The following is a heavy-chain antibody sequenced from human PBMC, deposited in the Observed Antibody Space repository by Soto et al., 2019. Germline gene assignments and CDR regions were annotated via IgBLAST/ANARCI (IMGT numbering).Heavy chain of an antibody. CDR3: AKGRSYYYYYGVDV. J-gene: IGHJ6*02. Sequence: PGGSLRLSCAASGFTFSSCAMGWVRQAPGKGLEWVSDIIDSGASTYYADSVKGQFTISRDNSKSTLYLQMNSLRAEDTALYYCAKGRSYYYYYGVDVWGQGTTVTVSS. CDR1: GFTFSSCA. CDR2: IIDSGAST. V-gene: IGHV3-23*01.